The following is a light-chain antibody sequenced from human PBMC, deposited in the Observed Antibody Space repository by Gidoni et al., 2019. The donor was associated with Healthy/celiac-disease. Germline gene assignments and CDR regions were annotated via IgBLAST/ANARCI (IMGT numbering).Light chain of an antibody. CDR3: QQYDNLPIT. Sequence: DIQMTQSPSSLSASVGDRVTITCQASQDISNYLNWYQQKPGKAPKLLIYDASNLEPGVPSRFSGSGSGTDFTFTISSLQPEDIATYYCQQYDNLPITFXQXTRLEIK. CDR1: QDISNY. V-gene: IGKV1-33*01. J-gene: IGKJ5*01. CDR2: DAS.